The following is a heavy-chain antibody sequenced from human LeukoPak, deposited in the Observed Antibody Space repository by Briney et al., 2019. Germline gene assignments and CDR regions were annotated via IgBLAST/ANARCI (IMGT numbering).Heavy chain of an antibody. CDR3: ARSGHRDILTGYFYYYYMDV. Sequence: SETLSLTCTVSGGSISSSSYYWGWIRQPPGKGLEWIGSIYYSGSTYYNPSLKSRVTISVDTSKNQFSLKLSSVTAADTAVYYCARSGHRDILTGYFYYYYMDVWGKGTTVTVSS. J-gene: IGHJ6*03. D-gene: IGHD3-9*01. CDR1: GGSISSSSYY. CDR2: IYYSGST. V-gene: IGHV4-39*07.